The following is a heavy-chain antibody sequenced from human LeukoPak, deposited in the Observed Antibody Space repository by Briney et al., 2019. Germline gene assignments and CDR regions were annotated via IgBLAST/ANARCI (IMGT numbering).Heavy chain of an antibody. J-gene: IGHJ4*02. CDR2: IISSGDTI. CDR1: GFTLSHYY. V-gene: IGHV3-11*01. Sequence: GGSLRLSCAASGFTLSHYYMTWIRQAPGKGLEWLSCIISSGDTIYSADSVKGRFTVSRDNPENSLSLQINSLRAEDTAMYYCARQGSEIDYWGQGTLVTVSS. CDR3: ARQGSEIDY.